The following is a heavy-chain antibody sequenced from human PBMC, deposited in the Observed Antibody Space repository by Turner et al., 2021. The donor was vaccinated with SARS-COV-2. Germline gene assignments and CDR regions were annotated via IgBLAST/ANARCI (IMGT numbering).Heavy chain of an antibody. Sequence: QVQLVQSGAEVKTPGASVKVSCTASGYTFTGYYMHWVRQAPGQGLEWMGWINPNSGGTNYAQKFQGRVTMTRDTSISTAYMELSRLRSDDTAVYYCAVLEMATITDAFDIWGQGTMVTVSS. CDR1: GYTFTGYY. V-gene: IGHV1-2*02. CDR3: AVLEMATITDAFDI. CDR2: INPNSGGT. J-gene: IGHJ3*02. D-gene: IGHD5-12*01.